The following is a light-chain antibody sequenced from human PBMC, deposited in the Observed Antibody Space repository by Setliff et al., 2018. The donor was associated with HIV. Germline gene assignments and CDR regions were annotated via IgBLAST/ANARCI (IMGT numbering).Light chain of an antibody. V-gene: IGLV2-14*03. CDR3: SSYTSTSTLYV. Sequence: QSALAQPASVSGSPGQSITISCTGTSSDIGGYNYVSWYQQHPGKAPKLMIYDVSDRPSGVSNRFSGSKSGNTASLTISGLQAEDEADYSCSSYTSTSTLYVFGTGTKSPS. CDR2: DVS. J-gene: IGLJ1*01. CDR1: SSDIGGYNY.